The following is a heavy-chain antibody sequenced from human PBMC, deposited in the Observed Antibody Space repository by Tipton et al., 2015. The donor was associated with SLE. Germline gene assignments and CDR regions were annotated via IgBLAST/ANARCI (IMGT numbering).Heavy chain of an antibody. V-gene: IGHV4-59*08. CDR1: GGSINNFY. CDR2: IYSSGIT. J-gene: IGHJ6*02. CDR3: ARQGFLEWSNYYYHGLDV. D-gene: IGHD3-3*01. Sequence: LRLSCTVSGGSINNFYWSWIRRPPGKGLEWIGYIYSSGITNYNPSLESRVTISVDTSKNQVSLKLSSVTAADTAVYYCARQGFLEWSNYYYHGLDVWGQGTTVTVSS.